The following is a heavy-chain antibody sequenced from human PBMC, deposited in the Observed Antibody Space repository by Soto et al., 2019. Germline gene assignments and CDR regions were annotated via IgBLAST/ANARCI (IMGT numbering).Heavy chain of an antibody. D-gene: IGHD3-10*01. J-gene: IGHJ4*02. CDR3: AKDISWGSGTGWYFDY. CDR2: ISWNSGSI. Sequence: ESGGGLVQPGRSLRLSCAASGFTFDDYAMHWVRQAPGKGLEWVSGISWNSGSIGYADSVKGRFTISRDNAKNSLYLQMNSLRAEDTALYYCAKDISWGSGTGWYFDYWGQGTLVTVSS. V-gene: IGHV3-9*01. CDR1: GFTFDDYA.